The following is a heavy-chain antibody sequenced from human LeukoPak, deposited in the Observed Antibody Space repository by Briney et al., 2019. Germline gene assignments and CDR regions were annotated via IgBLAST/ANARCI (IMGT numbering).Heavy chain of an antibody. CDR2: IYSDESI. J-gene: IGHJ3*02. Sequence: GGSLRLSCAASGFSVGGNYISGVRQAPGKVLEWVSMIYSDESILTAYSVKGRFTMSRDNSRYTLDLQMNSLRVEDTAVYFCARDRRRLRGMNGDGDAFDIWGQGTMVTVSS. V-gene: IGHV3-53*01. CDR3: ARDRRRLRGMNGDGDAFDI. CDR1: GFSVGGNY. D-gene: IGHD1-1*01.